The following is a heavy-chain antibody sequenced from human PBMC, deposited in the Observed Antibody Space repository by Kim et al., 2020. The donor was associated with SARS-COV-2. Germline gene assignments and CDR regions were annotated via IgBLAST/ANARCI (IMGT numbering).Heavy chain of an antibody. CDR1: GFTFSAHD. CDR2: IRSKASSHTT. Sequence: GGSLRLSCAASGFTFSAHDMDWDRQAPRKGLQWVARIRSKASSHTTEYAASVTGRFIVSRGDSKNSLYLQMNGLKTEDTAVYYCTRALPSLNWGQGTLVTVSS. J-gene: IGHJ4*02. CDR3: TRALPSLN. V-gene: IGHV3-72*01.